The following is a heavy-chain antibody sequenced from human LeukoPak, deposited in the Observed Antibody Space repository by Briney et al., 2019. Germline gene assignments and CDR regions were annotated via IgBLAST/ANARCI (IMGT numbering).Heavy chain of an antibody. CDR2: IYYSGTT. CDR3: ARDRGLRDFDY. Sequence: SETLSLTWTVSGXSISSYYWSWIRQSPGKGLEWIGYIYYSGTTNYNPSLKSRVTISVDTSKNQFSLKLSSVTAADTAVYFCARDRGLRDFDYWGQGTLVTVSS. V-gene: IGHV4-59*01. J-gene: IGHJ4*02. D-gene: IGHD4-17*01. CDR1: GXSISSYY.